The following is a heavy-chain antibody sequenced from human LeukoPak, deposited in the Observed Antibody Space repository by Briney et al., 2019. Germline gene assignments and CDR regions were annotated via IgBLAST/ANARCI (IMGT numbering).Heavy chain of an antibody. V-gene: IGHV3-30*18. D-gene: IGHD1-14*01. Sequence: GGSLRLSCAASGFTFSSYGMQWVRQAPGKGLEWGAVVSDDGSNKYCADSVKGRFTISRDNSKNTLYLQMDSLRAEDTAVYYCAKGQENLDFWGQGTLVTVSS. CDR1: GFTFSSYG. CDR2: VSDDGSNK. CDR3: AKGQENLDF. J-gene: IGHJ4*02.